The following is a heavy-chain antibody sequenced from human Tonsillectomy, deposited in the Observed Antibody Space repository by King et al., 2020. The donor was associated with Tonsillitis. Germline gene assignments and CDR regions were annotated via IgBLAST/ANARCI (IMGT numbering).Heavy chain of an antibody. CDR3: VRADDSTGFYSPFDY. CDR2: ISPYNGNT. Sequence: QLVQSGAEVKKPGASVKVSCKASGYTFITYAINWVRQAPGQGLEWMGWISPYNGNTKYAENLQGRVTMTTDTSTTTAYMELRSLTSDDTAVCYCVRADDSTGFYSPFDYWGQGTLVSVSS. J-gene: IGHJ4*02. V-gene: IGHV1-18*01. D-gene: IGHD3-22*01. CDR1: GYTFITYA.